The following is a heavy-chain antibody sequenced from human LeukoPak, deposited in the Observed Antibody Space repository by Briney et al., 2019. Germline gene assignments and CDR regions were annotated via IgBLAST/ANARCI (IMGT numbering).Heavy chain of an antibody. CDR3: ARRRYYGDYMALDY. CDR2: ISGTGSST. J-gene: IGHJ4*02. Sequence: GGSLRLSCAASGFTFSSYAMSWVRQAPGKGLEWVSAISGTGSSTYSADSVKGRFTISRDNSKNTLYLQMNSLRAEDTAVYYCARRRYYGDYMALDYWGQGTLVTVSS. CDR1: GFTFSSYA. D-gene: IGHD4-17*01. V-gene: IGHV3-23*01.